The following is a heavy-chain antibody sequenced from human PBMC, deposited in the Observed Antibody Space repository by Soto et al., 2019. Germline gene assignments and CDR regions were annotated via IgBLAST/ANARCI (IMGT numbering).Heavy chain of an antibody. CDR3: ARDGPATASSYFIEY. CDR2: IWHDGSDI. CDR1: GFTFSTSV. Sequence: GGSLRLSCAGSGFTFSTSVMHWVRQAPGKGLEWLAVIWHDGSDISYGDSVRGRFTISRDNSKNTLYLEMDNVREEDTAVYFCARDGPATASSYFIEYWGQGTLVTVS. J-gene: IGHJ4*02. V-gene: IGHV3-33*01. D-gene: IGHD2-21*02.